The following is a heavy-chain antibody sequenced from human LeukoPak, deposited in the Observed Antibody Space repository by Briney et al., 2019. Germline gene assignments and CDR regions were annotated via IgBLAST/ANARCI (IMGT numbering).Heavy chain of an antibody. CDR2: INHSGST. D-gene: IGHD3/OR15-3a*01. Sequence: PSETLSLTCAVYGGSFSGYYWSWIRQPPGKGLEWIGEINHSGSTNYYPSLKSRVAMSEDTSKNQFSLKLTSVTAADTAVYYCARGDFQATDFWGQGTLVTVSS. CDR3: ARGDFQATDF. V-gene: IGHV4-34*01. J-gene: IGHJ4*02. CDR1: GGSFSGYY.